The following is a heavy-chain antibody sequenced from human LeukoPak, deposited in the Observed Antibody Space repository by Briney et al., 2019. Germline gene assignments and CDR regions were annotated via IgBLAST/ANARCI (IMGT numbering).Heavy chain of an antibody. Sequence: SVKVSCKASGGTFSSYAISWVRQAPGQGLEWMGRIIPIFGTANYAQKSQGRVTITTDESTSTAYMELSSLRSEDTAVYYCARDEVSSSWHDDRRLDYWGQGTLVTVSS. D-gene: IGHD6-13*01. CDR1: GGTFSSYA. V-gene: IGHV1-69*05. J-gene: IGHJ4*02. CDR2: IIPIFGTA. CDR3: ARDEVSSSWHDDRRLDY.